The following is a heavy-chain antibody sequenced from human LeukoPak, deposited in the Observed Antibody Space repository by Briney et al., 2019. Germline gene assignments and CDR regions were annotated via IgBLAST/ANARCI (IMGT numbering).Heavy chain of an antibody. CDR3: ARGPIADYFDY. Sequence: ASVKVSCKASGYTFTSYDINWVRQAAGQGLEWMGWMNPNSGNTGYAQKFQGRVTMTRDTSISTAYMELSRLRSDDTAVYYCARGPIADYFDYWGQGTLVTVSS. V-gene: IGHV1-8*01. D-gene: IGHD6-13*01. CDR1: GYTFTSYD. J-gene: IGHJ4*02. CDR2: MNPNSGNT.